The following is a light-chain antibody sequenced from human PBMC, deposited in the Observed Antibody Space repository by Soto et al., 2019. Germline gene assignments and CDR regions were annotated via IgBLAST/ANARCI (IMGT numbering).Light chain of an antibody. V-gene: IGLV1-44*01. CDR2: RNN. Sequence: QSVLTQPPSASGTPGQRVTISCSGSSSNIGSNFVYWYQQLPGTAPKLLIYRNNQRPSGVPDRFSGSKSGTSASLAINGLQPEDEADYYCAAWDDSLNGWVFGGGTQLTVL. CDR3: AAWDDSLNGWV. CDR1: SSNIGSNF. J-gene: IGLJ3*02.